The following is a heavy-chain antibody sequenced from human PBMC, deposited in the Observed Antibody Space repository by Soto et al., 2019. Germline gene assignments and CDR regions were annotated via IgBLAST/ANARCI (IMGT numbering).Heavy chain of an antibody. V-gene: IGHV3-23*01. CDR2: ISASSAGT. CDR3: AKPQARLPKGDPDYYYHYMDV. J-gene: IGHJ6*03. CDR1: GFTFSSHA. Sequence: EVQLLESGGGVVQPGGSLRLSCAASGFTFSSHALNWVRQAPGRGLEWVSGISASSAGTYYAGSVKGRFTISRDNSKNMLYLQMNSLRAEDTAVYYCAKPQARLPKGDPDYYYHYMDVWGKGTTVTIAS.